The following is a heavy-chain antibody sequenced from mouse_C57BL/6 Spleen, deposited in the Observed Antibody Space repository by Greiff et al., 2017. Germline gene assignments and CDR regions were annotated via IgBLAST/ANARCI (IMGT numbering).Heavy chain of an antibody. CDR3: ARGGYSAHYFDY. D-gene: IGHD2-12*01. CDR1: GFTFSSYG. CDR2: ISSGGSYT. Sequence: EVQLVESGGDLVKPGGSLKLSCAASGFTFSSYGMSWVRQTPDKRLEWVATISSGGSYTYYPDSVKGRFTISRDNAKNTLYLQMSSLKSEDTAMYYCARGGYSAHYFDYWGQGTTLTVSS. J-gene: IGHJ2*01. V-gene: IGHV5-6*01.